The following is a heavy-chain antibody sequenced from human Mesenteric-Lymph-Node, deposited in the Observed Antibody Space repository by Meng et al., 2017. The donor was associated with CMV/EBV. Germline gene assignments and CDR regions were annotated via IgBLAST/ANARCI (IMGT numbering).Heavy chain of an antibody. CDR3: AKDRTAYTYVPDS. CDR1: GFTFSNYG. V-gene: IGHV3-30*02. CDR2: IRDDGSNE. J-gene: IGHJ4*02. Sequence: GESLKISCAASGFTFSNYGMHWVRQAPGKGLEWVTFIRDDGSNENYADSVRGRFTISRDNSKNTLYLQMNTLRTEDTAVYYCAKDRTAYTYVPDSWGRGALVTVSS. D-gene: IGHD5-18*01.